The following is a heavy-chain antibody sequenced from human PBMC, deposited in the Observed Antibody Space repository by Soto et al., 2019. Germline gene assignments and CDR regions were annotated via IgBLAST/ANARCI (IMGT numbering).Heavy chain of an antibody. Sequence: GGSLRLSCAASGFTFSSYAMSWVRQAPGKGLEWVSAISGSGGSTYYADSVKGRFTISRDNSKNTLYLQMNSLRAEDTAVYYCAKKSRESVVVAAIDPWGQGTLVTVSS. CDR3: AKKSRESVVVAAIDP. J-gene: IGHJ5*02. D-gene: IGHD2-15*01. CDR1: GFTFSSYA. V-gene: IGHV3-23*01. CDR2: ISGSGGST.